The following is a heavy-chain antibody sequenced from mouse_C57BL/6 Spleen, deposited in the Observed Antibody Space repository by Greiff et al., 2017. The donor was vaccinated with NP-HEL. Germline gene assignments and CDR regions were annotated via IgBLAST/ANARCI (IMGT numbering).Heavy chain of an antibody. V-gene: IGHV5-6*01. CDR3: ARQDYYGSSSYFDV. CDR1: GFTFSSYG. CDR2: ISSGGSYT. Sequence: EVQGVESGGDLVKPGGSLKLSCAASGFTFSSYGMSWVRQTPDKRLEWVATISSGGSYTYYPDSVKGRFTISRDNAKNTLYLQMSSLKSEDTAMDYCARQDYYGSSSYFDVWGTGTTVTVSS. J-gene: IGHJ1*03. D-gene: IGHD1-1*01.